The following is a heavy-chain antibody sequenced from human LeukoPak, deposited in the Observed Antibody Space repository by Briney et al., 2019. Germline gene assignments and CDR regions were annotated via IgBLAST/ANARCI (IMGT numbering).Heavy chain of an antibody. V-gene: IGHV7-4-1*02. D-gene: IGHD3-22*01. CDR2: INTNTGNP. CDR3: ARRVDYYDVIPYSD. CDR1: GYTFTFYT. J-gene: IGHJ4*02. Sequence: ASVKVSCKASGYTFTFYTMNWVRQAPGQGLEWMGWINTNTGNPTYAQGFTGRFVFSLDTSASTAYLQISSLKVEDTAVYYCARRVDYYDVIPYSDWGQGTLITVSS.